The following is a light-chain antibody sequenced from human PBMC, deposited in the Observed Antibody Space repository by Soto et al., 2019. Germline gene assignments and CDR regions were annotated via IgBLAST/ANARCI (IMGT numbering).Light chain of an antibody. CDR2: DVS. V-gene: IGLV2-14*01. CDR1: SSDVGGYNY. J-gene: IGLJ1*01. Sequence: QSVLTQPASVSGSPGQSITISCTGTSSDVGGYNYVSWYQQHPGKAPKFMIYDVSNRPSGVSNRFSGSKSGNTASLTISGLQAEDEADYYCCSYTTSNTRQIVFGTGTKLIVL. CDR3: CSYTTSNTRQIV.